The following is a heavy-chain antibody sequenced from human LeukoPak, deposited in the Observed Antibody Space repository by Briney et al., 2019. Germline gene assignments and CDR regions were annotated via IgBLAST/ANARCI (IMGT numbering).Heavy chain of an antibody. V-gene: IGHV1-46*01. CDR1: GYTFTSYY. Sequence: ASVKVSCKAFGYTFTSYYMHWVRRAPGQGLEWMGIINPSGGSTSYAQKFQGRVTMTRDMSTSTVYMELSSLRSEDTAVYYCAREGGLRRSSFDYWGQGTLVTVSS. CDR3: AREGGLRRSSFDY. J-gene: IGHJ4*02. CDR2: INPSGGST. D-gene: IGHD5-12*01.